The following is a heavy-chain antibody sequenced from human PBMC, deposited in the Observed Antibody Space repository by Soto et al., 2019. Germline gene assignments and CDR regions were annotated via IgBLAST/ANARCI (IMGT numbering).Heavy chain of an antibody. D-gene: IGHD3-10*01. J-gene: IGHJ6*04. Sequence: EVQLVESGGGLVQPGGSLRLSCATSGFTLSGRSMHWVRQAPGKGLVWVSGIDNAGTDSTYADSVKGRFTSSRDNAKNMLYLQRNSLRVEDTAVYYSARGWFGPDVWGKGTTVTVSS. CDR2: IDNAGTDS. CDR3: ARGWFGPDV. V-gene: IGHV3-74*01. CDR1: GFTLSGRS.